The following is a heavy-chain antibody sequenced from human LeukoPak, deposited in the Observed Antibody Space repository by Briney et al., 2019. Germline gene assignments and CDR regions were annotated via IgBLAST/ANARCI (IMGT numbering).Heavy chain of an antibody. Sequence: GASVKVSCKASGYTFTSYGISWVRQAPGQGLEWMGWISAYNGNTNYAQKLQGRVTMTTDTSTSTAYMELSSLRSEDTAVYYCARSPPYYDSSALDYWGQGTLVTVSS. V-gene: IGHV1-18*01. CDR1: GYTFTSYG. CDR3: ARSPPYYDSSALDY. CDR2: ISAYNGNT. D-gene: IGHD3-22*01. J-gene: IGHJ4*02.